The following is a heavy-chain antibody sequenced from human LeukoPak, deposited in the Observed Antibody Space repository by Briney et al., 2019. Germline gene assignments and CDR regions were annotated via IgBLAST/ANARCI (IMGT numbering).Heavy chain of an antibody. Sequence: SETVSLTCAVYGGSFSGYYWSWIRQPPGKGLEWIGEINHSGSTNYNPSLKSRVTISVDTSKNQFSLKLSSVTAADTAVYYCARGVGYSSSWYRSGSEYFQHWGQGTLVTVSS. CDR1: GGSFSGYY. D-gene: IGHD6-13*01. CDR2: INHSGST. J-gene: IGHJ1*01. CDR3: ARGVGYSSSWYRSGSEYFQH. V-gene: IGHV4-34*01.